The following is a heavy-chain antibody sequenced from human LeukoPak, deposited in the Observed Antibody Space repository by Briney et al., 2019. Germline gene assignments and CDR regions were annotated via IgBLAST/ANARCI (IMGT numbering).Heavy chain of an antibody. Sequence: QPGVSQRLSCAPSGHPFTNRAMTWVRHAPGKGLEWVSNISGSGYSTYYSDSVKRRYNLSRDNSKNTVYLQMNSLSVEETAVYYCAKDQSRVETSGPFVSWGQATLVTVSS. CDR3: AKDQSRVETSGPFVS. D-gene: IGHD3-3*01. V-gene: IGHV3-23*01. J-gene: IGHJ5*02. CDR2: ISGSGYST. CDR1: GHPFTNRA.